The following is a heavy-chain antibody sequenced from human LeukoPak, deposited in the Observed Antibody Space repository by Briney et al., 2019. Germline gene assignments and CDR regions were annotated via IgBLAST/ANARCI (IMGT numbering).Heavy chain of an antibody. CDR1: GGTSSTYT. CDR2: IIPIFRAP. CDR3: ARVDRYYFYLDV. J-gene: IGHJ6*03. V-gene: IGHV1-69*05. Sequence: ASVKVSCKASGGTSSTYTITWVRQAPGQGLEWMGGIIPIFRAPNYAQKFQGRVPITTDESTSTAYMELSSLKSDDTAIYYCARVDRYYFYLDVWGKGTTVTVSS.